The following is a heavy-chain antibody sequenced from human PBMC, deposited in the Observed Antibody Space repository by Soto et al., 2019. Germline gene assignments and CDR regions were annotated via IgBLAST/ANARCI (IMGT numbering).Heavy chain of an antibody. J-gene: IGHJ4*02. D-gene: IGHD3-3*01. CDR2: ISSSSSTI. Sequence: GGSLRLSCAASGFTFSSYSMNWVRQAPGKGLEWVSYISSSSSTIYYADSVKGRFTISRDNAKNSLYLQMNSLRDEDTAVYYYARDQDYDFWSGLYPFDYWGQGTLVTVSS. CDR1: GFTFSSYS. CDR3: ARDQDYDFWSGLYPFDY. V-gene: IGHV3-48*02.